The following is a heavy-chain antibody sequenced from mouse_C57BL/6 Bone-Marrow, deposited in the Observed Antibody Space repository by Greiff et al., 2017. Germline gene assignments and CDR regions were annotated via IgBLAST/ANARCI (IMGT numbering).Heavy chain of an antibody. D-gene: IGHD2-4*01. CDR1: GYTFTSYG. CDR2: IYPRSGNT. V-gene: IGHV1-81*01. J-gene: IGHJ3*01. CDR3: ARWASSYYDYDRLY. Sequence: QVQLQQSGAELARPGASVKLSCKASGYTFTSYGISWVKQRTGQGLEWIGEIYPRSGNTYYNEKFQGKATLTADKSSRPAYMELRRLTSADSAVYCYARWASSYYDYDRLYWGQGTLVTVSA.